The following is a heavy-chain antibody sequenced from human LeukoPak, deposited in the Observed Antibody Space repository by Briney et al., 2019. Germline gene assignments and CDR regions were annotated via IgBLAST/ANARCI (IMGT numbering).Heavy chain of an antibody. Sequence: GGSLRLSXAASGFTFSSYGMHWVRQAPGKGMEWVAFIRYDGSNKYYADSVKGRFTISRDNSKNTLYLQMNSLRAEDTAVYYCAKGSSTSIDYWGQGTLATVSS. CDR1: GFTFSSYG. J-gene: IGHJ4*02. V-gene: IGHV3-30*02. D-gene: IGHD2-2*01. CDR2: IRYDGSNK. CDR3: AKGSSTSIDY.